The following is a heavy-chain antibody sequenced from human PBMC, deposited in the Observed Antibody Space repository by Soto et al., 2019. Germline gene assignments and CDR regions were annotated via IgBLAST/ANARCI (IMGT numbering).Heavy chain of an antibody. CDR2: IIPILGIA. J-gene: IGHJ4*02. CDR3: ANQLGRSLFLQDY. D-gene: IGHD1-1*01. V-gene: IGHV1-69*02. Sequence: SVKVSCKASGGTFSSYTISWVRQAPGQGLEWMGRIIPILGIANYAQKFQGRVTITADKSTSTAYMELSSLRSEDTAVYYCANQLGRSLFLQDYWGQGTLVTVSS. CDR1: GGTFSSYT.